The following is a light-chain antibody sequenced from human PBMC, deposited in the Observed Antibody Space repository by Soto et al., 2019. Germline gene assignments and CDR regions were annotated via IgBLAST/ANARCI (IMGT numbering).Light chain of an antibody. V-gene: IGKV3-20*01. CDR3: HQYGRSPPST. CDR1: QSVSSSY. J-gene: IGKJ1*01. CDR2: GAS. Sequence: EIVLTQSPGTLSLSRGERATLSCRASQSVSSSYLAWYQQKPGQAPRLLIYGASSRATGIPDRFSGSGSGTDFTLTISRLELDVFAVDYCHQYGRSPPSTFGQGLNVDIK.